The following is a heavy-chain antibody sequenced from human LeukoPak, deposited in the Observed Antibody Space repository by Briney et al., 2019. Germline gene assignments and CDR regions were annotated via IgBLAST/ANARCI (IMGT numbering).Heavy chain of an antibody. CDR3: ARDFSGWYGNWFDP. J-gene: IGHJ5*02. CDR2: IYTSGST. V-gene: IGHV4-4*07. Sequence: SETLSLTCTVSGGSISRYYWSWIRQPAGKGLEWIGRIYTSGSTNYNPSLNSRVTMSVDTSTNQFSLKLSSVTAADTAVYYCARDFSGWYGNWFDPWGQGTLVTVSS. CDR1: GGSISRYY. D-gene: IGHD6-19*01.